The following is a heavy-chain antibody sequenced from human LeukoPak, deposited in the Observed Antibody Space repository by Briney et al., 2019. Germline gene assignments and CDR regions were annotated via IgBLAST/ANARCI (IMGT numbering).Heavy chain of an antibody. Sequence: ESLYLTFAVDRGFVRGYNSNWMRQPPGKGLEWIGEINHSGSTNYNPSLKSRVTISVDTPKNQFSLKLSSVTAADTALYYCARQLAALDYWGQGTLVTVSS. D-gene: IGHD1-1*01. V-gene: IGHV4-34*01. CDR1: RGFVRGYN. CDR2: INHSGST. CDR3: ARQLAALDY. J-gene: IGHJ4*02.